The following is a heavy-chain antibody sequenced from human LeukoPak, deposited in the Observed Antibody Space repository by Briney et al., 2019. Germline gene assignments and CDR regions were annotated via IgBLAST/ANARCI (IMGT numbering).Heavy chain of an antibody. CDR1: GLTFSTYS. J-gene: IGHJ4*02. CDR3: ARDRHYYDSSGSD. CDR2: TDSDNI. Sequence: GGSLRLSCAASGLTFSTYSMTWVRQAPGKGLEWVSSTDSDNIYYPDSMKGRFTISRDNAKNSLYLQMNSLRAEDTAVYYCARDRHYYDSSGSDWGQGTLVTVSS. D-gene: IGHD3-22*01. V-gene: IGHV3-21*01.